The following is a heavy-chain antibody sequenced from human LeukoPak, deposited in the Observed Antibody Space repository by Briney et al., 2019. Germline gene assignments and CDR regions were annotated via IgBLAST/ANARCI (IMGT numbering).Heavy chain of an antibody. CDR2: IYYSGST. D-gene: IGHD3-10*01. CDR1: GGSISSSSYY. Sequence: SETLSLTCTVSGGSISSSSYYWGWIRQPPGKGLEWIGSIYYSGSTYYNPSLKSRVTISVDTSKNQFSLKLSSVTAADTAVYYCARDAVLLWFGEPGNWFDPWGQGTLVTVSS. CDR3: ARDAVLLWFGEPGNWFDP. J-gene: IGHJ5*02. V-gene: IGHV4-39*07.